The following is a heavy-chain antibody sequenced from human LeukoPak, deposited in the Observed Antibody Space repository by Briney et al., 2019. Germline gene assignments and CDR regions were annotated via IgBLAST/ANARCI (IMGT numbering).Heavy chain of an antibody. CDR3: ARSGVGAIPFDAFDI. J-gene: IGHJ3*02. CDR2: INPNSGGT. V-gene: IGHV1-2*02. CDR1: GYTFTGYY. D-gene: IGHD1-26*01. Sequence: ASVKVSCKASGYTFTGYYMHWVRQAPGQGLEWMGWINPNSGGTNYAQKSQGRVTMTRDTSISTAYMELSRLRSDDTAVYYCARSGVGAIPFDAFDIWGQGTMVTVSS.